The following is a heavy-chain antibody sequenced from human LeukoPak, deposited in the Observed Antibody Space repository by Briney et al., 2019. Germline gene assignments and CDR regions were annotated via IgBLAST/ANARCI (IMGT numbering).Heavy chain of an antibody. Sequence: RASETLSLTCAVYGGSFSGYYWSWIRQPPGKGLEWIGEINHSGSTNYNPSLKSRVTISVDTSKNQFSLKLSSVTVADTAVYYCAREPSSSNAFDIWGQGTMVTVSS. V-gene: IGHV4-34*01. D-gene: IGHD2-2*01. J-gene: IGHJ3*02. CDR3: AREPSSSNAFDI. CDR2: INHSGST. CDR1: GGSFSGYY.